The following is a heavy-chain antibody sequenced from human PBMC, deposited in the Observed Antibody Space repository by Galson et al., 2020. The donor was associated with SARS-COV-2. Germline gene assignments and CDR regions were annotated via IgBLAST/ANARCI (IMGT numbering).Heavy chain of an antibody. CDR3: ARVSDYYDSSGYYVAREYYFDY. D-gene: IGHD3-22*01. J-gene: IGHJ4*02. CDR2: IYYSGST. Sequence: SETLSLTCTVSGGSISSSSYYWGWIRQPPGKGLEWIGRIYYSGSTYYNPSLKSRVTISVDTSKNQFSLKLSSVTAADTVVYYCARVSDYYDSSGYYVAREYYFDYWGQGTLVTVSS. CDR1: GGSISSSSYY. V-gene: IGHV4-39*01.